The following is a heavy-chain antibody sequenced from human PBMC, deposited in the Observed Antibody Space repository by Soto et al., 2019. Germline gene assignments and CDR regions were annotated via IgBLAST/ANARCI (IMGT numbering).Heavy chain of an antibody. V-gene: IGHV3-30*18. CDR3: AKDRGWSSSDLDY. CDR1: GFTFSSFG. CDR2: ISYDGSNK. Sequence: GSLRLSCAASGFTFSSFGMHWVRQAPGKGLEWVALISYDGSNKYYADSVKGRFTISRDKSKNTLYLQMNSLRAEDTAVYYCAKDRGWSSSDLDYWGQVPLVTVS. D-gene: IGHD3-10*01. J-gene: IGHJ4*02.